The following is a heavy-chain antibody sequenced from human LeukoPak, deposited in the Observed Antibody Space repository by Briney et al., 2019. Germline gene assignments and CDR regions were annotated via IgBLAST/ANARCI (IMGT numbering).Heavy chain of an antibody. Sequence: KPGGSLLLSCAASGFTFSDYYMSWIRQAPGKGLEGVSYISSSSSYTNDADSVKGRFTISRDNAKNSLYLQMNSLRAEDTAVYYCARAYYDILTGYYGGFDPWGQGTLVTVSS. V-gene: IGHV3-11*05. CDR2: ISSSSSYT. D-gene: IGHD3-9*01. CDR1: GFTFSDYY. CDR3: ARAYYDILTGYYGGFDP. J-gene: IGHJ5*02.